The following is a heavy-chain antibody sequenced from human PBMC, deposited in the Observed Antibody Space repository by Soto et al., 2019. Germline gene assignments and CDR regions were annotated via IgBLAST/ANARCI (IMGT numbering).Heavy chain of an antibody. Sequence: ASVKVSCKASGYTFTGYYMHWVRQAPGQGLEWMGWINPNSGGTNYAQKFQGWVTMTRDTSISTAYMELSRLRSDDTAVYYCARGWIAVAGTEDYYYYYGMDVWGQGTTVTVSS. D-gene: IGHD6-19*01. CDR3: ARGWIAVAGTEDYYYYYGMDV. V-gene: IGHV1-2*04. CDR2: INPNSGGT. CDR1: GYTFTGYY. J-gene: IGHJ6*02.